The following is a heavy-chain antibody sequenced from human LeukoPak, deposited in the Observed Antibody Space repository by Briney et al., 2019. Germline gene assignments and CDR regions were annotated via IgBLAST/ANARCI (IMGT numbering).Heavy chain of an antibody. CDR3: ARDEVGSSWYGFNY. Sequence: LETLSLTCTVSGGSISSYYWSWIRQPPGKGLEWIGYIYYSGSTNYNPSLKSRVTISVDTSKNQFSLKLSSVTAADTAVYYCARDEVGSSWYGFNYWGQETLVTVSS. CDR2: IYYSGST. J-gene: IGHJ4*02. D-gene: IGHD6-13*01. V-gene: IGHV4-59*01. CDR1: GGSISSYY.